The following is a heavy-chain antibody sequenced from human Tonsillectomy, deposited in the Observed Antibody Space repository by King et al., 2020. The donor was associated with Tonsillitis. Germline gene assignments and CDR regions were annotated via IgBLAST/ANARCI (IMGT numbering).Heavy chain of an antibody. Sequence: QLQESGPGLVKPAETLSLTCTVAGGSISSYYWSWIRQPPGKGLEWIGYIYYIVDTNSNPSLKSRVTISVDTSKNQFSLKLSSVTAADTAVYYCARTGTSRGYFQHWGQGTLVTVSS. V-gene: IGHV4-59*08. D-gene: IGHD1-14*01. CDR1: GGSISSYY. CDR3: ARTGTSRGYFQH. CDR2: IYYIVDT. J-gene: IGHJ1*01.